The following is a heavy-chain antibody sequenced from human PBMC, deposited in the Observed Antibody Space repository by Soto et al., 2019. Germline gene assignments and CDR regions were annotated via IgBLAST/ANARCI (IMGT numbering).Heavy chain of an antibody. D-gene: IGHD2-15*01. J-gene: IGHJ4*02. Sequence: QVQLVQSGAEVKKPGSSVKVSCKASGGTFSSYTISWVRQAPGQGLEWMGRIIPILGIANYAQKFQGRVTITADKSTSTAYMELSSLRSEDTAVYYCASPGIAAIPSYYFDYWGQGTLFTVSS. CDR2: IIPILGIA. CDR1: GGTFSSYT. V-gene: IGHV1-69*02. CDR3: ASPGIAAIPSYYFDY.